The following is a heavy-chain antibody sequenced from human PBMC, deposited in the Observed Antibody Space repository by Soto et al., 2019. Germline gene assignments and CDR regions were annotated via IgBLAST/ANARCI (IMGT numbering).Heavy chain of an antibody. CDR1: GYTFTGYY. V-gene: IGHV1-2*04. Sequence: QVQLVQSGAEVKKPGASVKVSCKASGYTFTGYYMHWVRQAPGQGLVWMGWINPDSVGITYAQKFQGLVTMTRDTSISAAYMELSRLRSDDTAVDYCESGGVFGNYGDSYYMVVLGKETTATASS. CDR3: ESGGVFGNYGDSYYMVV. CDR2: INPDSVGI. J-gene: IGHJ6*03. D-gene: IGHD4-17*01.